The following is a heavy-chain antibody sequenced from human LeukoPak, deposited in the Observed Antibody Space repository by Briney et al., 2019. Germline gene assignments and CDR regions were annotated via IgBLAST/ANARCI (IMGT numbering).Heavy chain of an antibody. CDR3: ARGPYSSGSWSFTEYFQH. CDR1: GGSISSYY. Sequence: ETLSLTCTVSGGSISSYYWSWIRQPPGKGLEWIGYIYYTGSTNYNPSLKSRVTISVDTSKNQFSLKLSSVTAADTAVYYCARGPYSSGSWSFTEYFQHWGQGTLVTVSS. J-gene: IGHJ1*01. CDR2: IYYTGST. D-gene: IGHD6-19*01. V-gene: IGHV4-59*01.